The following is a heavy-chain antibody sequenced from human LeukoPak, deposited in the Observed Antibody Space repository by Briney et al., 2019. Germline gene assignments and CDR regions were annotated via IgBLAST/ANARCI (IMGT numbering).Heavy chain of an antibody. CDR3: ASDIVAGTSSTYYYGMDV. V-gene: IGHV1-18*01. Sequence: ASVKVSCKASGYTFTSYGISWVRQAPGQGLEWMGWISAYNGNTNDAQKLQGRVTMTTDTSTSTAYMELRSLRSDDTAVYYCASDIVAGTSSTYYYGMDVWGQGTTVTVSS. J-gene: IGHJ6*02. D-gene: IGHD6-19*01. CDR1: GYTFTSYG. CDR2: ISAYNGNT.